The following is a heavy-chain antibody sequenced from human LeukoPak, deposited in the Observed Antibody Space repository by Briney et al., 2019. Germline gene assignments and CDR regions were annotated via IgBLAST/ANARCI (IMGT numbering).Heavy chain of an antibody. D-gene: IGHD3-9*01. J-gene: IGHJ4*02. CDR1: GGTFSSYA. CDR2: IIPILGIA. Sequence: GASVKVSCKASGGTFSSYAISWVRQAPGQGLEWMGRIIPILGIANYAQKFQGRVTITADKSTSTAYMELSSLRSEDTAVYYCAISVYFDWLIIGYWGQGTLVTVSS. CDR3: AISVYFDWLIIGY. V-gene: IGHV1-69*04.